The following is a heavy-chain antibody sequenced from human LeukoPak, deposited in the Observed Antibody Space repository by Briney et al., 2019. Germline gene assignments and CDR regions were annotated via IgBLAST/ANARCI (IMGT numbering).Heavy chain of an antibody. CDR2: IYPGDSDT. CDR3: ARRYDNSEYFTY. Sequence: GESLNIPCQGSGYTFTNYWIGLVRQMPGKGLEWMGIIYPGDSDTRYSPSFQGQVTISADKSISTAYLQWSSLKASDTAMYYCARRYDNSEYFTYWGQGTLVTVSS. J-gene: IGHJ4*02. CDR1: GYTFTNYW. D-gene: IGHD3-22*01. V-gene: IGHV5-51*01.